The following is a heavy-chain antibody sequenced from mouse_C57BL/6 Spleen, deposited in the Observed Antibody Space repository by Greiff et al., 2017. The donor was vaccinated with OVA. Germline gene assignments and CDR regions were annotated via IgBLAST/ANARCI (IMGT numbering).Heavy chain of an antibody. Sequence: VQLQQPGAELVKPGASVKMSCKASGYTFTSYWITWVKQRPGQGLEWIGDIYPGSGSTHYNEKFTSKATLTVDTSSSTAYMQLSSLTSEDSAVYYCANYDGSSFWFAYWGQGTLVTVSA. V-gene: IGHV1-55*01. CDR3: ANYDGSSFWFAY. J-gene: IGHJ3*01. CDR2: IYPGSGST. D-gene: IGHD1-1*01. CDR1: GYTFTSYW.